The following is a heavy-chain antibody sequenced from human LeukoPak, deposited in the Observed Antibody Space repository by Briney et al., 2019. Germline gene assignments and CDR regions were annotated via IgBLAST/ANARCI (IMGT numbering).Heavy chain of an antibody. J-gene: IGHJ4*02. CDR3: ARETVGADADQFDY. CDR1: GGSISSGSYY. CDR2: IYTSGST. Sequence: PSETLSLTCTVSGGSISSGSYYWSWIRQPAGKGLEWIGRIYTSGSTNYNPSLKSRVTISVDTSKNQFSLKLSSVTAADTAVYYCARETVGADADQFDYWGQGTLVTVSS. D-gene: IGHD1-26*01. V-gene: IGHV4-61*02.